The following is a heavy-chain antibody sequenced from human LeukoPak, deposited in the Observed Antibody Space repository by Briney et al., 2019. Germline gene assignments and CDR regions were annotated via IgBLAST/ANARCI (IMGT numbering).Heavy chain of an antibody. D-gene: IGHD6-13*01. CDR3: ARKTYSSSYENDAFDI. CDR2: IYYSGGT. J-gene: IGHJ3*02. Sequence: SETLSLTCSVSGGSISHYYWSWIRQPPGKGLEWIGYIYYSGGTNYNPSLKSRVTISVDTSKNQFSLKLSSVTAADTAVYYCARKTYSSSYENDAFDIWGQGTMVTVSS. CDR1: GGSISHYY. V-gene: IGHV4-59*08.